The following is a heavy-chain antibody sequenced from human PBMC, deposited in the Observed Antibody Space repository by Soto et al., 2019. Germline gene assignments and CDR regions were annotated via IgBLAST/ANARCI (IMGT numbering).Heavy chain of an antibody. CDR1: GFTFSSYA. CDR3: AKRGSGSYYID. J-gene: IGHJ4*02. D-gene: IGHD1-26*01. V-gene: IGHV3-23*01. Sequence: EVQLLESGGGLVQPGGSLRLSCAASGFTFSSYAMRWVRQAPGKGLEWVSAISGSGGSTYYADSVKGRFTISRDNSKNALYLQMNSLRAEDTAVYYCAKRGSGSYYIDWGQGTLVTVSS. CDR2: ISGSGGST.